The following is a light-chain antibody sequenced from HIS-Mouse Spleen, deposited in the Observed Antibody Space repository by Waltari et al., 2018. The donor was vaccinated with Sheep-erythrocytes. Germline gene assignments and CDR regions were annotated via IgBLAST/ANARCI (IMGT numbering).Light chain of an antibody. CDR1: PGISSW. V-gene: IGKV1-12*01. CDR2: AAS. J-gene: IGKJ5*01. CDR3: QQANSFPIT. Sequence: DIQMTQSPSSVSASVGDRVTITCRASPGISSWLAWYQQQPGKAPKHLIYAASSLQSGVPSRFSGSGSGTDFTLTISSLQPEDFATYYCQQANSFPITFGQGTRLEMK.